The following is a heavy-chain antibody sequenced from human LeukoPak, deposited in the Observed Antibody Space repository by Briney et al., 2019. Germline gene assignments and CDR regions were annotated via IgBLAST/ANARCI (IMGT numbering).Heavy chain of an antibody. CDR3: ARDSRDGSPFPDYYYYYIDV. CDR2: INHSGST. D-gene: IGHD5-24*01. CDR1: GGSFSGYY. J-gene: IGHJ6*03. V-gene: IGHV4-34*01. Sequence: SETLSLTCAVYGGSFSGYYWSWIRQPPGKGLEWIGEINHSGSTNYNPSLKSRVTISVDTSKNQFSLKLSSVTAADTAVYYCARDSRDGSPFPDYYYYYIDVWGKGTTVTVYS.